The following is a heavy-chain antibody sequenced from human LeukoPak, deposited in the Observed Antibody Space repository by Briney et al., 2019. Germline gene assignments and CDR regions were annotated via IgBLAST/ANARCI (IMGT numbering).Heavy chain of an antibody. J-gene: IGHJ4*02. CDR3: ARDPYPTENYYDSSGYYDY. CDR1: GFTFSSYS. D-gene: IGHD3-22*01. Sequence: GGSLRLSCAASGFTFSSYSMNWVRQAPGNGLEWASSISSSSSYIYYADSVKGQFTISRDNAKNSLYLQMNSLRAEDTAVYYCARDPYPTENYYDSSGYYDYWGQGTLVTVSS. V-gene: IGHV3-21*01. CDR2: ISSSSSYI.